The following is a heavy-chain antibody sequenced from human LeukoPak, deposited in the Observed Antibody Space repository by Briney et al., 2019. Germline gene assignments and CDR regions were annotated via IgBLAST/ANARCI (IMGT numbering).Heavy chain of an antibody. Sequence: ASVKVSCKASGYTFTSYDINWVRQATGQGLEWKGWINPNSGNTGYAQKFQGRVNMTRNTSISTAYMELSSLRSEDTAVYYCARRRSYYYDSSGYYYSDYWGQGTLVTVSS. CDR1: GYTFTSYD. J-gene: IGHJ4*02. CDR2: INPNSGNT. CDR3: ARRRSYYYDSSGYYYSDY. V-gene: IGHV1-8*01. D-gene: IGHD3-22*01.